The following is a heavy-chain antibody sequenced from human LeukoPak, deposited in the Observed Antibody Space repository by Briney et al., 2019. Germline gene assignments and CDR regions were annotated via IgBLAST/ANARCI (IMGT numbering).Heavy chain of an antibody. CDR1: GFSLSSYY. V-gene: IGHV3-7*03. D-gene: IGHD2-2*02. J-gene: IGHJ6*03. Sequence: GGSLRLSCAASGFSLSSYYMSWVRQAPGKGLEWMAYIGYDGSQKNYDDSLKGRFTISMDNSKNTLYLQMNSLRAEDTAVYYCARVPLEFCSSTSCYRYYYIDVWGKGTTVTVSS. CDR3: ARVPLEFCSSTSCYRYYYIDV. CDR2: IGYDGSQK.